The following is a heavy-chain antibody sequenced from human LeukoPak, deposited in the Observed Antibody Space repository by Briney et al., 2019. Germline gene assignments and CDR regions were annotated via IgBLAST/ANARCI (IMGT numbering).Heavy chain of an antibody. CDR2: IFYSGST. CDR3: ARDRGEALDY. D-gene: IGHD3-16*01. J-gene: IGHJ4*01. Sequence: PSETLSLTCTVSGGSISSYYWSWIRQPPGKGLEWIGYIFYSGSTKYNPSLKSRVTISVDTSKNQFSLKLNSVTAADTAVYYCARDRGEALDYWGHGTLVTVYS. V-gene: IGHV4-59*01. CDR1: GGSISSYY.